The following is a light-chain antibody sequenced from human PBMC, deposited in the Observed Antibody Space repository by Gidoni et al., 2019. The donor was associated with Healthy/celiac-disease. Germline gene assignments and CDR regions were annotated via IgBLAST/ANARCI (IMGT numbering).Light chain of an antibody. J-gene: IGLJ1*01. V-gene: IGLV1-47*01. Sequence: PGQGVTISCSGSGSNIGRNDVYWYQQLPGTAPKLRIHRNTPRPSGVPDRFSGSTSGTSASLAIIGLRSEDEADYYCAAWDYSLSGYVFGTGTKVTVL. CDR1: GSNIGRND. CDR2: RNT. CDR3: AAWDYSLSGYV.